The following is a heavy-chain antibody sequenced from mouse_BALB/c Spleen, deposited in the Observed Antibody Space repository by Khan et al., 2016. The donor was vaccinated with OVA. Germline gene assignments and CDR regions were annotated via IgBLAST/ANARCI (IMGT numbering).Heavy chain of an antibody. CDR3: VSDGAYYGNDDCFAY. Sequence: QVQLKQSGAELARPGASVKMSCKASGYTFTSYTIHWIKLRPGQGLEWIGYINPSNGYTNYNQKFKDKATLTADKSSTTAYMQLSRLTSDDSAVYNCVSDGAYYGNDDCFAYWGQGTLVTVSA. CDR1: GYTFTSYT. V-gene: IGHV1-4*01. J-gene: IGHJ3*01. CDR2: INPSNGYT. D-gene: IGHD2-14*01.